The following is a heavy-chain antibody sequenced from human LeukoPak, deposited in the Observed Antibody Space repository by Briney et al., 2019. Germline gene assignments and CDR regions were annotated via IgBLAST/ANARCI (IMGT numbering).Heavy chain of an antibody. CDR2: IIPILGIA. Sequence: GASVKVSCKASGGTFSSYAISWVRQAPGQGLEWMGRIIPILGIANYAQKFQGRVTITADTSTSTAYMELRSLRSDDTAVYYCARDYYDSSGVDYWGQGTLVTVSS. CDR1: GGTFSSYA. CDR3: ARDYYDSSGVDY. V-gene: IGHV1-69*04. J-gene: IGHJ4*02. D-gene: IGHD3-22*01.